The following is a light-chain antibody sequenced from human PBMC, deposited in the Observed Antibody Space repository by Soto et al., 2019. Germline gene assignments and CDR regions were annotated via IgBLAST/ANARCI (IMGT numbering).Light chain of an antibody. CDR1: QSVSGRR. CDR3: HQYGNSPRT. V-gene: IGKV3-20*01. J-gene: IGKJ1*01. CDR2: ATS. Sequence: LSLSPGALALSPGERATLSCRASQSVSGRRLAWYRQKPGQAPRLLIFATSRRATDIPDRFSGSGSGTEFTLAIRGLEPEDFAAYYCHQYGNSPRTFGQGTKVDIK.